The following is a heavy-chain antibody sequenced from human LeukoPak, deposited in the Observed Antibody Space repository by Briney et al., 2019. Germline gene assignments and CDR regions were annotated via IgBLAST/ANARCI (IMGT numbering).Heavy chain of an antibody. CDR1: GGSISSYY. D-gene: IGHD5-12*01. J-gene: IGHJ3*02. CDR3: ARDRSGYPGAFDI. CDR2: INYSGST. V-gene: IGHV4-59*01. Sequence: SETLSLTCTVSGGSISSYYWSWIRQPPGKGLEWIGYINYSGSTTYNPSLKSRVTISVDTSKNQFSLKLSSVTAADTAAYYCARDRSGYPGAFDIWGQGAMVTVSS.